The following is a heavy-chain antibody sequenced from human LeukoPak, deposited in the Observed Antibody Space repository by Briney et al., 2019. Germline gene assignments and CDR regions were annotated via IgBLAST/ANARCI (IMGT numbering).Heavy chain of an antibody. J-gene: IGHJ4*02. CDR3: ARHLNGGTHPLDN. CDR2: IHYDGRT. V-gene: IGHV4-59*08. CDR1: GASMSGQH. Sequence: PSETLSLTCTVSGASMSGQHWSWIRQAPGKGLEWIAWIHYDGRTNYNPSLKSRLSLSVDTSTNQFSLSLNSVTAADTTVYFCARHLNGGTHPLDNWGPGIRVIVSP. D-gene: IGHD2-8*01.